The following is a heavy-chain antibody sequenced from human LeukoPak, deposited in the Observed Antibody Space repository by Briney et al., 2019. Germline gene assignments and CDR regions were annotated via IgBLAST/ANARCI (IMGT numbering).Heavy chain of an antibody. D-gene: IGHD3-16*01. CDR1: GFTFSSYW. J-gene: IGHJ4*02. Sequence: GGSLRLSCAASGFTFSSYWMHWVRQAPGKGLVWVSRIKSDGSSTNYADSVKGRFTISRDNAKNTLYLQMNSLRAEDLAVYYCARESTAVGDYYFDYWGQGILVAVSS. CDR3: ARESTAVGDYYFDY. CDR2: IKSDGSST. V-gene: IGHV3-74*01.